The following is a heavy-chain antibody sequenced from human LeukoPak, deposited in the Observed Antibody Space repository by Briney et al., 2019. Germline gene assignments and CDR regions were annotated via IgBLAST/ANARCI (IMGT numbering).Heavy chain of an antibody. D-gene: IGHD3-9*01. CDR1: RFTFSSYS. V-gene: IGHV3-21*01. Sequence: GGSLRLSCAASRFTFSSYSMNWVRQAPGKGLEWVSSISSSGSYIYYADSVKGRFTISRDNAKNSLYLQMNSLRAEDTAVYYCARDPAQPYYDILTGYSLGGDYWGQGTLVTVSS. CDR2: ISSSGSYI. CDR3: ARDPAQPYYDILTGYSLGGDY. J-gene: IGHJ4*02.